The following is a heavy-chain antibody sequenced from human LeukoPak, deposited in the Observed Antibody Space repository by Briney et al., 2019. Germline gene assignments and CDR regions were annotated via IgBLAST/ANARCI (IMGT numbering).Heavy chain of an antibody. CDR1: GYSFTSYW. CDR3: ARRYYGSGSYYNWFDP. D-gene: IGHD3-10*01. Sequence: GESLKISCKGSGYSFTSYWIGWVRQMPGKGLEWLGIIYPGDSDTRYSPSFQGQVTISADKSISTAYLQWSSLKASDTAMYYCARRYYGSGSYYNWFDPWGQGTLVTVSS. J-gene: IGHJ5*02. CDR2: IYPGDSDT. V-gene: IGHV5-51*01.